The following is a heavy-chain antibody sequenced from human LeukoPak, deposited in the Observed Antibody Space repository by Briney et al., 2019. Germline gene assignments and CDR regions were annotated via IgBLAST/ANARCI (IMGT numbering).Heavy chain of an antibody. CDR3: ARGQTLYGAGAFDI. CDR2: IIPIFGTA. J-gene: IGHJ3*02. V-gene: IGHV1-69*06. D-gene: IGHD4-17*01. CDR1: GGTFSSYA. Sequence: GASVKVSCKASGGTFSSYAISWVRQAPGQGLEWMGGIIPIFGTANYAQKFQGRVTITADKSTSTAYMELSSLRSEDTAVYYCARGQTLYGAGAFDIWGQGTMVTVSS.